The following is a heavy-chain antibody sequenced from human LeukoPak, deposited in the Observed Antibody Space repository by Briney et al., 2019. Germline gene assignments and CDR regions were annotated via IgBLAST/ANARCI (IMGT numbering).Heavy chain of an antibody. CDR2: ISYDGSNK. V-gene: IGHV3-30*19. D-gene: IGHD3-22*01. Sequence: PGGSLRLSCAASGFTFSSYGMHWVRQAPGKGLEWVAVISYDGSNKYYADSVKGRFTISRDNSKNTLYLQMNSLRAEDTAVYYCAREKIDYYDSSGYFDYWGQGTLVTVSS. CDR1: GFTFSSYG. CDR3: AREKIDYYDSSGYFDY. J-gene: IGHJ4*02.